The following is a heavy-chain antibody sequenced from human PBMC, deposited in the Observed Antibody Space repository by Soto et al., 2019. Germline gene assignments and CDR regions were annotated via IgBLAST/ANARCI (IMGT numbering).Heavy chain of an antibody. J-gene: IGHJ6*02. CDR1: GYSFTSYW. CDR2: IYPGDSDT. D-gene: IGHD6-13*01. Sequence: RGESLKISCKGSGYSFTSYWIAWVRQMPGKGLEWMGIIYPGDSDTRYSPSFQGQVTISADKSISTAYLQWSSLKASDTAMYYCARTSAGGKYYYGMDVWGQGTTVTVSS. CDR3: ARTSAGGKYYYGMDV. V-gene: IGHV5-51*01.